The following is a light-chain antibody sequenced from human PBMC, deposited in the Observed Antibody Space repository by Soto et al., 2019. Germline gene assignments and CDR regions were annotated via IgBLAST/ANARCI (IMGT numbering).Light chain of an antibody. CDR3: QHYISYSRT. CDR2: DAS. V-gene: IGKV1-5*01. Sequence: DIQMTQSPSTLYASVGDRVTITCRASQSISSGLAWYQQKPGKAPKLLIYDASSLESGVPSRFSGSRSGTEFTLTISSLQPDDFATYYCQHYISYSRTFGQGTKVELK. CDR1: QSISSG. J-gene: IGKJ1*01.